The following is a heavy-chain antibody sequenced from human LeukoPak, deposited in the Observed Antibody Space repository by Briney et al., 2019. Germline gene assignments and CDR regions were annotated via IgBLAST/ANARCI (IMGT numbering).Heavy chain of an antibody. CDR3: ARWNDGVAFDI. Sequence: PGGSLRLSCAASGFTFSSYGMHWVRQAPGKGLEWVAVIWYDGSNKYYADSVKGRFTISRDNSKNTLYLQMNSLRAEDTAVYYCARWNDGVAFDIWGQGTMVTVSS. CDR2: IWYDGSNK. V-gene: IGHV3-33*01. CDR1: GFTFSSYG. J-gene: IGHJ3*02. D-gene: IGHD1-1*01.